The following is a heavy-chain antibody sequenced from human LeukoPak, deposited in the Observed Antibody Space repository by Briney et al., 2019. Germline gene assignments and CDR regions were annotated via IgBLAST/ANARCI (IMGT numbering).Heavy chain of an antibody. CDR1: GFTFDDYA. Sequence: PGRSLRLSCAASGFTFDDYAMHWVRQAPGKGLEWVSGITWNSGSIAYADSVKGRFTISRDNAKNSLYLQMNSLRADDTALYYCAKVGVLRYFDWSYFDYWGQGTLVTLSS. CDR3: AKVGVLRYFDWSYFDY. V-gene: IGHV3-9*01. CDR2: ITWNSGSI. D-gene: IGHD3-9*01. J-gene: IGHJ4*02.